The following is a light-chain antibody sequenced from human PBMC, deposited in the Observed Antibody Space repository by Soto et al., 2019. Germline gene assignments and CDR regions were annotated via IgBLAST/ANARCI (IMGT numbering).Light chain of an antibody. J-gene: IGKJ1*01. CDR3: QQYNTYPWT. V-gene: IGKV1-5*01. Sequence: DIQMTQSPATLSASVGDRVTITCRASQSISSWLAWYQQKPGKVPKLLIDDASSLESGVPSRFSGSGSGTEFNLTISSLQPDDFANYYCQQYNTYPWTFGQGTKVEIK. CDR1: QSISSW. CDR2: DAS.